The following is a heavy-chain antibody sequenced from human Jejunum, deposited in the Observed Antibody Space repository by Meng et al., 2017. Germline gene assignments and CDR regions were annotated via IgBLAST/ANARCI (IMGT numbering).Heavy chain of an antibody. J-gene: IGHJ4*02. CDR2: VNPSNGDT. CDR1: GYTFTGQY. V-gene: IGHV1-2*02. CDR3: TRSHYFDY. Sequence: QVQLVQSGAEVQTPGASVKVSCKASGYTFTGQYIHWVRQAPGEGLDWMGWVNPSNGDTKYAQKFQGRVAMTTDTSINTVYMELNSLTSDDTALYYCTRSHYFDYWGQGTLVTVSS.